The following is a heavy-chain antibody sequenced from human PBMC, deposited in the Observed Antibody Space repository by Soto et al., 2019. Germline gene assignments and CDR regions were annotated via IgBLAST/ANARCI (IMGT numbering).Heavy chain of an antibody. D-gene: IGHD6-25*01. V-gene: IGHV4-31*03. CDR2: IYYSGST. Sequence: QVQLQGSGPGLVKPSQTLSLTCTVSGGSISSGGYYWSWIRQHPGKGLEWIGYIYYSGSTYYNPSLKSRVTISVDTSKNQFSLKLSSVTAADTAVYYCARAMASSAKVHYFDYWGQGTLVTVSS. J-gene: IGHJ4*02. CDR1: GGSISSGGYY. CDR3: ARAMASSAKVHYFDY.